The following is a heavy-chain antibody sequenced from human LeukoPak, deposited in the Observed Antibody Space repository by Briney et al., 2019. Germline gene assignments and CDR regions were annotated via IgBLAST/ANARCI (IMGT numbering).Heavy chain of an antibody. D-gene: IGHD3-10*01. CDR1: GFTFRSYN. Sequence: GGSLRLSCAASGFTFRSYNMNWVPQAPGKRPEWVSSISSSSSYIYYADSVKGRFTISRDNAKNSLYLQMNSLRAEDSAVYYCARERKTKGRDPLDYWGQGTLVTVSS. J-gene: IGHJ4*02. CDR2: ISSSSSYI. CDR3: ARERKTKGRDPLDY. V-gene: IGHV3-21*01.